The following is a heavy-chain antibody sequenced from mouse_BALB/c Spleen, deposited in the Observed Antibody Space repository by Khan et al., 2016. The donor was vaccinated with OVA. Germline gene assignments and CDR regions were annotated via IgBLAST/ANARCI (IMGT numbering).Heavy chain of an antibody. Sequence: EVELVESGGGLVKPGGSLRLSCAASGFTFSSYSMSWVRQTPEKRLEWVATITSGGSYTYYPDRVQGRFTISSDNAKNTLYLQMSSLKSEYTAMYYCTRDRNYYCSSFYFDYWGQGTTLTVSS. CDR1: GFTFSSYS. V-gene: IGHV5-6-4*01. D-gene: IGHD1-1*01. CDR3: TRDRNYYCSSFYFDY. J-gene: IGHJ2*01. CDR2: ITSGGSYT.